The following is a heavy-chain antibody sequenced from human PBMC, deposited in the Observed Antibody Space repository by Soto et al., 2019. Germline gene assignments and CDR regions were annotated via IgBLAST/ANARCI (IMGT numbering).Heavy chain of an antibody. V-gene: IGHV4-59*08. CDR2: IYYSGST. CDR1: GGSISSYY. D-gene: IGHD1-1*01. J-gene: IGHJ4*02. Sequence: QVQLQESGPGLVKPSETLSLTCTVSGGSISSYYWSWIRQPPGKGLEWIGYIYYSGSTNYNPSLKSRVTISVDTSKNQFSLKLSSVTPSVTAVYYCARRYGYSFDYWGQGTLVSVS. CDR3: ARRYGYSFDY.